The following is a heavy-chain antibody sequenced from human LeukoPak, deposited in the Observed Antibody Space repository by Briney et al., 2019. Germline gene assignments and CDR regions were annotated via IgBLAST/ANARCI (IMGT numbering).Heavy chain of an antibody. Sequence: GKSLKISCKGSGYSFTSYWIGWVRQMPGKGLEWMGIIYPGDSDTRYSPSFQGQVTISADKSISTAYLQWSSLKASDTAMYYCARRQYSSSWSSDAFDIWGQGTMVTVSS. CDR2: IYPGDSDT. CDR3: ARRQYSSSWSSDAFDI. CDR1: GYSFTSYW. V-gene: IGHV5-51*01. D-gene: IGHD6-13*01. J-gene: IGHJ3*02.